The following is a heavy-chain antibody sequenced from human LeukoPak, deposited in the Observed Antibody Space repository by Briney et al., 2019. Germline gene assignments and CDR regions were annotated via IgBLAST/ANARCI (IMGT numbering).Heavy chain of an antibody. CDR2: ISSSGSTI. V-gene: IGHV3-11*01. CDR1: GFTFSDYY. Sequence: GGSLRLSCAASGFTFSDYYMSWIRQAPGKGLEWVSYISSSGSTIYYADSVKGRFTISRDNAKNSLYLQMNSLRAEDTALYYCARDYEYCSSTSCYEGSFDYWGQGTLVTVSS. CDR3: ARDYEYCSSTSCYEGSFDY. J-gene: IGHJ4*02. D-gene: IGHD2-2*01.